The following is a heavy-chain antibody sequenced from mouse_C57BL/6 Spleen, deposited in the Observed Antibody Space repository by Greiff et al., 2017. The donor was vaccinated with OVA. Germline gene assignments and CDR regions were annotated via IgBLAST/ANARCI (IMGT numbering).Heavy chain of an antibody. CDR1: GYAFRSYW. CDR3: AREGITCCY. D-gene: IGHD1-1*01. CDR2: IYPGDGDT. Sequence: QVQLQQSGPELVKPGASVKMSCKASGYAFRSYWMNWVKQRPGKGLEWIGRIYPGDGDTNYNGKFKGKAPLTADKASSTAYRPLSSQTSEDSSVYFGAREGITCCYWGQGTSLTVSS. V-gene: IGHV1-82*01. J-gene: IGHJ2*02.